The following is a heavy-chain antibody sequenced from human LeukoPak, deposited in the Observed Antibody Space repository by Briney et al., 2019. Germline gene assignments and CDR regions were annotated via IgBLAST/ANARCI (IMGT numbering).Heavy chain of an antibody. D-gene: IGHD5-18*01. CDR2: IGTAGDT. J-gene: IGHJ4*02. Sequence: GGSLRLSCAASGFTFSSYDMHWVRQATGKGLEWVSAIGTAGDTYYPGSVKGRFTISRENAKNSLYLQMNSLRAEDTAVYYCAKDFWSVDTAMVFDYWGQGTLVTVSS. CDR1: GFTFSSYD. V-gene: IGHV3-13*01. CDR3: AKDFWSVDTAMVFDY.